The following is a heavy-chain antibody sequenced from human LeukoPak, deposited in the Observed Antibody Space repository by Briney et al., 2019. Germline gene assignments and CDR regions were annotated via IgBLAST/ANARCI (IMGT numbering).Heavy chain of an antibody. V-gene: IGHV1-24*01. J-gene: IGHJ4*02. D-gene: IGHD1-26*01. CDR2: FDPEDGET. Sequence: ASVKVSCKVSGYTLTELSMHWVRQAPGKGLEWMGGFDPEDGETIYAQKFQGRVTMTEDTSTSTAYMELRSLRSDDTAVYYCAREDGGSYFNFDYWGQGTLVTVSS. CDR1: GYTLTELS. CDR3: AREDGGSYFNFDY.